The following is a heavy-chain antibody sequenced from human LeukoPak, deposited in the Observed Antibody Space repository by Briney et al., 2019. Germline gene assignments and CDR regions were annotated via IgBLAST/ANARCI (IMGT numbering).Heavy chain of an antibody. CDR1: GFAFKKYA. Sequence: GGSLRLSCSASGFAFKKYAMHWVRQAPGKGLEYVSAINSNGGRTYYADSVKGRFTISRDNSKNTLFLQMSSLRVEDTAVYYCVKDLYYDNSGYYSGAFDYWGQGTLVTVSS. V-gene: IGHV3-64D*06. CDR2: INSNGGRT. CDR3: VKDLYYDNSGYYSGAFDY. D-gene: IGHD3-22*01. J-gene: IGHJ4*02.